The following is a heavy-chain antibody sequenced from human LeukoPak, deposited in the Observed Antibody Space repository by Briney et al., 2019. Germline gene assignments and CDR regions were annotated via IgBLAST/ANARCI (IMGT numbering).Heavy chain of an antibody. D-gene: IGHD3-9*01. Sequence: PSETLSLTCTVSGGSISSSSYYWGWIRQPPGKGLEWIGSIYYSGSTYYNPSLKSRVTISVDTSKNQFSLKLSSVTAADTAVYYCARKGLTGSLAPSVGFDPWGQGTLVTVSS. CDR2: IYYSGST. CDR3: ARKGLTGSLAPSVGFDP. CDR1: GGSISSSSYY. J-gene: IGHJ5*02. V-gene: IGHV4-39*01.